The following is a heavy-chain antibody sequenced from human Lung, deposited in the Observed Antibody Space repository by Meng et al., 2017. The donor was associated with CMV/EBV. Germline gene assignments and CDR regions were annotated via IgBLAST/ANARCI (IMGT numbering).Heavy chain of an antibody. CDR3: ARDLNYYDSSGNYYVGWLDP. V-gene: IGHV6-1*01. CDR1: GDNVSSNSAA. CDR2: TYYKSKWYN. J-gene: IGHJ5*02. D-gene: IGHD3-22*01. Sequence: SXTLSLXCAISGDNVSSNSAAWNWIRQSPSRGLEWLGRTYYKSKWYNDFAPSVKSRITFNPDTFKNQLSLHLTSVTPEDTAVYYCARDLNYYDSSGNYYVGWLDPWGQGTLVTVSS.